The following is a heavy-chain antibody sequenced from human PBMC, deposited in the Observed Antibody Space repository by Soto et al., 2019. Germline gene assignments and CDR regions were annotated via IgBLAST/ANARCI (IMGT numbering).Heavy chain of an antibody. J-gene: IGHJ2*01. CDR1: GFTFSSYA. CDR2: ISYDGSNK. D-gene: IGHD4-17*01. V-gene: IGHV3-30-3*01. CDR3: ARVHDDYGDYVSDWYFDL. Sequence: QVQLVESGGGVVQPGRSLRLSCAASGFTFSSYAMHWVRQAPGKGLEWVAVISYDGSNKYYADSVKGRFTISRDNSKNTLYLQMNSLRADDTAVYYCARVHDDYGDYVSDWYFDLWGRGTLVTVPS.